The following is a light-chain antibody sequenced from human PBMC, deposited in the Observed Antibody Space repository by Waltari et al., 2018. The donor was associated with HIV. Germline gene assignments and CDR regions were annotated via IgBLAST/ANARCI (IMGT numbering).Light chain of an antibody. CDR3: QQYNSYPWT. CDR1: QSISSW. J-gene: IGKJ1*01. CDR2: KAS. Sequence: DIHMTQSPSTLSASVGDRVTITCRASQSISSWLAWYQQKPGKAPKLLIYKASSLESGVPSRFSGSGSGTEFTLTISSLQPYDFATYYCQQYNSYPWTFGQGTKVEIK. V-gene: IGKV1-5*03.